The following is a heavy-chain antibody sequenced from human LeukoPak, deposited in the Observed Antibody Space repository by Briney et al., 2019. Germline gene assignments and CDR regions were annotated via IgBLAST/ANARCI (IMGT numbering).Heavy chain of an antibody. CDR1: GSTVSSNY. Sequence: GGSLRLSCAASGSTVSSNYMSWVRQAPGKGLQWVSVIYNDGTTYYADSVKGRFTISRDNSKNTLYLQMNSLRAEDTAVYYCAREICGGSCNPPSYMDVWGNGTTVTVSS. CDR3: AREICGGSCNPPSYMDV. J-gene: IGHJ6*03. D-gene: IGHD2-15*01. V-gene: IGHV3-53*01. CDR2: IYNDGTT.